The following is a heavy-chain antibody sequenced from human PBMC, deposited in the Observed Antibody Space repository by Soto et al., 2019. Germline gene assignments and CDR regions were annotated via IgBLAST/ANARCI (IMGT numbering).Heavy chain of an antibody. V-gene: IGHV4-39*01. D-gene: IGHD6-13*01. Sequence: PSETLSLTCTASGGSISSSSYYWGWIRQPPGKGLEWIGSIYYSGSTYYNPSLKSRVTISVDTSKNQFSLKLSSVTAADTAVYYCARGRRYSSSWYSDYWGQGTLVTVSS. CDR3: ARGRRYSSSWYSDY. CDR2: IYYSGST. CDR1: GGSISSSSYY. J-gene: IGHJ4*02.